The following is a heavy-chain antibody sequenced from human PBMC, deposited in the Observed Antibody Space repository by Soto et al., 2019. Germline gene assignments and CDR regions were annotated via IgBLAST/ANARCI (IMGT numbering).Heavy chain of an antibody. CDR1: GGSISSSSYY. D-gene: IGHD6-6*01. CDR2: IYHSVST. V-gene: IGHV4-39*01. Sequence: QLQLQESGPGLVKPSETLSLTCTVSGGSISSSSYYWGWIRQPPGKGLEWIGTIYHSVSTYYNPSLQSRATISVDTSKNQFSLKLSSVTAAGTAVYYCARLYGSSRFDYWGQGTLVTVSS. J-gene: IGHJ4*02. CDR3: ARLYGSSRFDY.